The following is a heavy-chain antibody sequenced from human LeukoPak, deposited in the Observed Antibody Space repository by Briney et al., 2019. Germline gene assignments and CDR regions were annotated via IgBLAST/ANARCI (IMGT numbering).Heavy chain of an antibody. J-gene: IGHJ3*02. Sequence: PSETLSLTCTVSGGSISSYYWSWIRQPPGKGLEWIGYIYYSGSTNYNPSLKSRVTISVDTSKNQFSLKLSSVTAADTAVYYCARDSQGAFDTWGQGTMVTVSS. V-gene: IGHV4-59*01. CDR3: ARDSQGAFDT. CDR1: GGSISSYY. CDR2: IYYSGST.